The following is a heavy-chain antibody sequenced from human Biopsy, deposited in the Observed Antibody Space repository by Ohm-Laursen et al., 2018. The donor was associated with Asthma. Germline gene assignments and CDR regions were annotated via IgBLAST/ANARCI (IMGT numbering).Heavy chain of an antibody. Sequence: SLRLSCAAAGFVFSQCGMHWVRQGPGKGLEWVALVSSDGHNKYYEDSVKGRFTISRDNSRNRLYLQINRLTVEDSAVYFCARQSGQEYGDSSGFDIWGQGTKVAVSS. CDR3: ARQSGQEYGDSSGFDI. CDR2: VSSDGHNK. J-gene: IGHJ3*02. V-gene: IGHV3-30*03. D-gene: IGHD3-22*01. CDR1: GFVFSQCG.